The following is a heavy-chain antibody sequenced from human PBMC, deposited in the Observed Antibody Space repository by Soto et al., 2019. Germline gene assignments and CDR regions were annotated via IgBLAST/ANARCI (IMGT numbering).Heavy chain of an antibody. D-gene: IGHD2-21*02. V-gene: IGHV4-59*01. CDR1: GGSISGFY. CDR2: IYYSGSA. J-gene: IGHJ4*02. CDR3: ARWTYCGGDCYWLDF. Sequence: QVQLQESGPGLVKPSETLSLTCTISGGSISGFYWGWIRQPPGKGLEWIGNIYYSGSANYDPSLRSRVTISLNTSKNQISLNLNSVTAADTAIYYCARWTYCGGDCYWLDFWGQGTLVTVSS.